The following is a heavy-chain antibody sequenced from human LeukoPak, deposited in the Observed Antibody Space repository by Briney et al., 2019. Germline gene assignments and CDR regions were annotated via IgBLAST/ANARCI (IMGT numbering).Heavy chain of an antibody. CDR1: GFTFSSYS. D-gene: IGHD3-22*01. CDR2: ISSSSSYI. V-gene: IGHV3-21*01. CDR3: ARDYLVPEDYYDSSGYYSS. Sequence: PGGSLRLSCAASGFTFSSYSMNWARQAPGKGLEWVSSISSSSSYIYYADSVKGRFTISRDNAKNSLYLQMNSLRAEDTAVYYCARDYLVPEDYYDSSGYYSSWGQGTLVTVSS. J-gene: IGHJ5*02.